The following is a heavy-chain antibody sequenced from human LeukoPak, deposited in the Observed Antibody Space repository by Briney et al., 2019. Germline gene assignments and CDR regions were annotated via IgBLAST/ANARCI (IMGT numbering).Heavy chain of an antibody. CDR3: ARDPDYYDSSEDY. J-gene: IGHJ4*02. CDR1: GYTFTGYY. CDR2: IIPILGIA. V-gene: IGHV1-69*04. D-gene: IGHD3-22*01. Sequence: SVKVSCKASGYTFTGYYMHWVRQAPGQGLEWMGRIIPILGIANYAQKFQGRVTITADKSTSTAYMELSSLRSEDTAVYYCARDPDYYDSSEDYWGQGTLVTVSS.